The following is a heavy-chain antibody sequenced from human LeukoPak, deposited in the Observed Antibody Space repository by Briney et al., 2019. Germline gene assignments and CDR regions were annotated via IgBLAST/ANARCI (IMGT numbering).Heavy chain of an antibody. J-gene: IGHJ4*02. V-gene: IGHV3-30*18. Sequence: GGSLRLSCAASGFTFSSYGMHWVRQAPGKGLEWVAVISYDGSNKYYADSVKGRFTISRDNSKNTLYLQMNSLRAEDTAVYYCAKDIEDIVVVVAAPQDWGQGTLVTVSS. D-gene: IGHD2-15*01. CDR3: AKDIEDIVVVVAAPQD. CDR1: GFTFSSYG. CDR2: ISYDGSNK.